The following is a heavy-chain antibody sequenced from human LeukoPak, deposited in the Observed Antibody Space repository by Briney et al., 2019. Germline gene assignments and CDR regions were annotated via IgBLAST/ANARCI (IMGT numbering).Heavy chain of an antibody. CDR3: AKGHYGGNSVGYFDY. CDR2: ISSSGSTI. CDR1: GFTFSDYY. J-gene: IGHJ4*02. Sequence: GGSLRLSCAASGFTFSDYYMTWIRQAPGRGLEWVSYISSSGSTIYYADSVKGRFTISRDNAKNSLYLQMNSLRAEDSALYYCAKGHYGGNSVGYFDYWGQGTLVTVSS. V-gene: IGHV3-11*01. D-gene: IGHD4-23*01.